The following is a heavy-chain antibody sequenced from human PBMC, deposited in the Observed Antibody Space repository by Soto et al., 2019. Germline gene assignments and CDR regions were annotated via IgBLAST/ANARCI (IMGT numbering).Heavy chain of an antibody. CDR1: GGSPRPGDYY. V-gene: IGHV4-30-4*01. D-gene: IGHD3-16*02. CDR3: PIFLLLSVDLDILSY. J-gene: IGHJ4*01. CDR2: IYYSGST. Sequence: LSLPSTGSGGSPRPGDYYWCWVRQPTGKGLEWIGYIYYSGSTYYNPSLKSRVTISLDTSKNQFSLKLSSVTAAATAVYYCPIFLLLSVDLDILSYCGHGTLVTGSP.